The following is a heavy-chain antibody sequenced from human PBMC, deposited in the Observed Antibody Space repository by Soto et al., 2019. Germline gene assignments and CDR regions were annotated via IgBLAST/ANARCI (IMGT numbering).Heavy chain of an antibody. J-gene: IGHJ6*02. CDR3: ARGRLEWLLLGYGVDV. V-gene: IGHV4-34*01. CDR2: INHSGIT. Sequence: SETLSLTCAVYGGSFSDYYGTWIRQSPGKGLEWIGEINHSGITYYNPSLKSRVSISVDTSKNQFSLELRSVTAADTAMYYCARGRLEWLLLGYGVDVWGQGTTVTVYS. D-gene: IGHD3-3*01. CDR1: GGSFSDYY.